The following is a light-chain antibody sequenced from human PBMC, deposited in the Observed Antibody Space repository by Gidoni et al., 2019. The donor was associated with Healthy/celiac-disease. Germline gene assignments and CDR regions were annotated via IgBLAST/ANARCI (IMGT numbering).Light chain of an antibody. V-gene: IGKV2-28*01. CDR1: QSLLHSNGYNY. CDR2: LGS. CDR3: MQALQTPLT. Sequence: IVMTSSLLSLPVTPEEPASIPCRSSQSLLHSNGYNYLDWYLQKPGQSPQLLIYLGSNRASGVPDRFSGSGSGTDFTLKISRVEAEDVGVYYCMQALQTPLTFGGGTKVEIK. J-gene: IGKJ4*02.